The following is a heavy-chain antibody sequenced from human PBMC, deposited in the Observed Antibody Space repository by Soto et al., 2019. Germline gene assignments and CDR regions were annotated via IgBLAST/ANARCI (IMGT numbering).Heavy chain of an antibody. J-gene: IGHJ5*02. D-gene: IGHD3-16*01. CDR3: ARRGPANWFDP. CDR2: IYYSGST. Sequence: PSYTLALTCTVSGGSISSYYGTWIRQPPGKGLEWIGYIYYSGSTNYNPSLKSRVTISVDTSKNQFSLKLSSVTAADTAVYYCARRGPANWFDPWGQGTLVTVSS. CDR1: GGSISSYY. V-gene: IGHV4-59*07.